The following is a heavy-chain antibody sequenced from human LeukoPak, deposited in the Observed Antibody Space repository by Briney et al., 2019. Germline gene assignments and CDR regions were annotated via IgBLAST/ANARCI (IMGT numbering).Heavy chain of an antibody. Sequence: ETLSLTCTVSGGSISSGSYYWSWVRQAPGKGLEWVSVIYSGGSTYYADSVKGRFTISRDNSKNTLYLQMNSLRAEDTAVYYCASHYYDISTDAFDIWGQGTMVTVSS. CDR3: ASHYYDISTDAFDI. D-gene: IGHD3-22*01. CDR2: IYSGGST. J-gene: IGHJ3*02. CDR1: GGSISSGSYY. V-gene: IGHV3-53*01.